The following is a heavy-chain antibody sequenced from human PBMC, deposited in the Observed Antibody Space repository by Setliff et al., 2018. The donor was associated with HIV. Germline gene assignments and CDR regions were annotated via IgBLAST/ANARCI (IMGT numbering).Heavy chain of an antibody. CDR3: AKTSNTGYLFCSDY. V-gene: IGHV3-23*01. J-gene: IGHJ4*02. CDR2: ISGSGVNS. D-gene: IGHD3-9*01. CDR1: GFTFSNSV. Sequence: RLSCAASGFTFSNSVINWVRQAPGKGLEWISGISGSGVNSYYADSVKGRFTISRDNSKNTVYLQMNSLRAEDTAVYYCAKTSNTGYLFCSDYWGQGTLVTVSS.